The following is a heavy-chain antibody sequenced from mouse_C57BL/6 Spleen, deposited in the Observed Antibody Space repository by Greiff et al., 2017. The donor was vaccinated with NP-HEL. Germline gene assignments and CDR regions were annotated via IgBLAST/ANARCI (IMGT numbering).Heavy chain of an antibody. J-gene: IGHJ1*03. Sequence: QVQLQQPGAELVKPGASVKLSCKASGYTFTSYWMQWVKQRPGQGLEWIGEIDPSDSYTNYNQKFKGKATLTVDTSSSTAYMQLSSLTSEDSAVYYCARGSLLVGGYFDVWGTGTTVTVSS. CDR1: GYTFTSYW. CDR3: ARGSLLVGGYFDV. D-gene: IGHD1-1*02. V-gene: IGHV1-50*01. CDR2: IDPSDSYT.